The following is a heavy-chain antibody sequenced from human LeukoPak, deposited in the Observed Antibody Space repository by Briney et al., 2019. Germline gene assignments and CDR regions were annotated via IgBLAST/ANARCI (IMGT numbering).Heavy chain of an antibody. J-gene: IGHJ5*02. CDR1: GFTFSTYW. CDR3: AKGYNWNPREGWFDP. D-gene: IGHD1-20*01. V-gene: IGHV3-23*01. CDR2: VSGSGDTT. Sequence: QPGGSLRLSCAASGFTFSTYWMTWVRQAPGEGLEWVSGVSGSGDTTVYADSVKGRLTISRDNSKKTLYLQMSSLRAEDTAVYYCAKGYNWNPREGWFDPWGQGTLVTVSS.